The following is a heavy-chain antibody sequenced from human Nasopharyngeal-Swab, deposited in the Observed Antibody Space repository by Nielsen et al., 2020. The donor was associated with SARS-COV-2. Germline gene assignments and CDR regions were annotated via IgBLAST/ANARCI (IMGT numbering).Heavy chain of an antibody. CDR2: IYPGDSDT. D-gene: IGHD2-2*01. J-gene: IGHJ5*02. Sequence: GGSLRLSCEGSGYSFTSYWIGWVRQLPGKGLEWMGIIYPGDSDTRYSPSFQGQVTISADKSISTAYLQWSSLKASDTAMYYCARLWECSSTSCYADLGWFDPWGQGTLVTVSS. CDR1: GYSFTSYW. V-gene: IGHV5-51*01. CDR3: ARLWECSSTSCYADLGWFDP.